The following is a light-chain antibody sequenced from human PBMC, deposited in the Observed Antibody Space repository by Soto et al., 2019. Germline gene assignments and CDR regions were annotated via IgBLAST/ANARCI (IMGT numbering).Light chain of an antibody. Sequence: EIVLTQSPGTLSLSPGERATLSCRASQSVSNNYLAWYQQKPGQAPRLLIYGASIRATGIPDRFSGSGSGTDFTLTISRLEPEDFAVYYCQQYGSSPITFGQGTRLEIK. J-gene: IGKJ5*01. CDR1: QSVSNNY. CDR2: GAS. CDR3: QQYGSSPIT. V-gene: IGKV3-20*01.